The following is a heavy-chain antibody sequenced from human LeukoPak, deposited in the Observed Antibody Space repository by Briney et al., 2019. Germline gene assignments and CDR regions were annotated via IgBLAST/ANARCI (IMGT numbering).Heavy chain of an antibody. CDR2: IRYDGSNK. J-gene: IGHJ4*02. CDR3: ARDYSQGPSYYDSSGYYSPF. D-gene: IGHD3-22*01. V-gene: IGHV3-33*08. Sequence: PGRSLRLSCAASGFTFSIYGMHRVRQAPGKGLEWVAFIRYDGSNKYYADSVKGRFTISRDNSKNTLYLQMNSLRAEDTAVYYCARDYSQGPSYYDSSGYYSPFWGQGTLVTVSS. CDR1: GFTFSIYG.